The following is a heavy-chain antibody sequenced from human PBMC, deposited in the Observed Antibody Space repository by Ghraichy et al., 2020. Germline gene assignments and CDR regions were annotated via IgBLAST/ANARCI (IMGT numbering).Heavy chain of an antibody. CDR1: GFTFSSYA. Sequence: GGSLRLSCAASGFTFSSYAMSWVRQAPGKGLEWVSAISGSGGSTYYADSVKGRFTISRDNSKNTLYLQMNSLRAEDTAVYYCAKGDSSSWYATWLIIDYWGQGTLVTVSS. CDR2: ISGSGGST. J-gene: IGHJ4*02. V-gene: IGHV3-23*01. D-gene: IGHD6-13*01. CDR3: AKGDSSSWYATWLIIDY.